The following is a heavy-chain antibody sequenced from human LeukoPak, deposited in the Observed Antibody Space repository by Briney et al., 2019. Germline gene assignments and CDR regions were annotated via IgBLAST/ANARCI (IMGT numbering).Heavy chain of an antibody. D-gene: IGHD3-9*01. J-gene: IGHJ6*02. CDR2: INSDGSST. Sequence: PGGSLRLSCAASGFTFSSYWMHWVRQAQGKGLVWVSRINSDGSSTSYADSVKGRFTISRDNAKNTLYLQMNSLRAEDTAVYYCARGRYFDWLLYDGMDVWGQGTTVTVSS. CDR3: ARGRYFDWLLYDGMDV. CDR1: GFTFSSYW. V-gene: IGHV3-74*01.